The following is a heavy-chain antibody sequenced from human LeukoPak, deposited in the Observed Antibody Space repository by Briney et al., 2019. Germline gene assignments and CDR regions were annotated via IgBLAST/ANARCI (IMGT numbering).Heavy chain of an antibody. CDR1: GYTFTGYY. Sequence: GASVKVSCKASGYTFTGYYMHWVRQAPGQGLEWMGWINPNSGGTNYAQKFQGRVTMTRDTSTSTVYMELSSLRSEDTAVYYCARDLSGYADYWGQGTLVTVSS. J-gene: IGHJ4*02. CDR3: ARDLSGYADY. V-gene: IGHV1-2*02. D-gene: IGHD2-2*01. CDR2: INPNSGGT.